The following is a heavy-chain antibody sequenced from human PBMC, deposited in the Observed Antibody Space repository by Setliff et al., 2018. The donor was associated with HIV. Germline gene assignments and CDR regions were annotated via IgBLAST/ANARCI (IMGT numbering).Heavy chain of an antibody. CDR2: IYCSGET. CDR3: AREQYHFVVDYYYYYGMDV. J-gene: IGHJ6*02. Sequence: PSETLSLTCTVSGGPINNYFWSWIRQSPGRGLEWIGYIYCSGETNYNPSLKSRVTFSVDTSKNQFSLKLSSVTAADSAVYYCAREQYHFVVDYYYYYGMDVWGQGNTVTVSS. V-gene: IGHV4-59*01. D-gene: IGHD2-15*01. CDR1: GGPINNYF.